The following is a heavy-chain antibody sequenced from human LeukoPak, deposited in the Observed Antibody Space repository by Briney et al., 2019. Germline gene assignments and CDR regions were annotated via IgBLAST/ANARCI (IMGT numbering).Heavy chain of an antibody. CDR3: AKDLGTQKRGYSYGYDY. D-gene: IGHD5-18*01. J-gene: IGHJ4*02. CDR2: IYSGGDT. V-gene: IGHV3-53*01. CDR1: GFIVSGTY. Sequence: GGSLRLSCAASGFIVSGTYMTWVRQAPGKGLECVSIIYSGGDTYYTDSVKGRFSVSRDNSKNTLYLQMNSLRAEDTAVYYCAKDLGTQKRGYSYGYDYWGQGTLVTVSS.